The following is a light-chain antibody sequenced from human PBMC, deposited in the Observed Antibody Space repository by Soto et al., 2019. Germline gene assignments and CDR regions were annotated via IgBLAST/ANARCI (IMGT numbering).Light chain of an antibody. CDR3: LLSYSGARV. CDR2: DTN. J-gene: IGLJ1*01. CDR1: TGAVTSGHY. V-gene: IGLV7-46*01. Sequence: QAVVTQEPSLTVSPEGTVTLTCGSSTGAVTSGHYPYWFQQKPGQAPRTLIYDTNNKHSWTPARFSGSLLGGKAALTLSGAQPEDEADYYCLLSYSGARVFGTGTKLTVL.